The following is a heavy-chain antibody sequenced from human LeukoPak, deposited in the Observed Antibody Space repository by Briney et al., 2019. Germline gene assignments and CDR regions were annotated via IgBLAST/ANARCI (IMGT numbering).Heavy chain of an antibody. CDR1: GFTFSSYG. CDR2: IWYDGSNK. CDR3: AKGIAGGPMGSSSPFDY. V-gene: IGHV3-33*06. Sequence: GGSLRLSCAASGFTFSSYGMQWVRQAPGKGLEWVAVIWYDGSNKYYADSVKGRFTISRDNSKNTLYLQMNSLRAEDTAVYYCAKGIAGGPMGSSSPFDYWGQGTLVTVSS. D-gene: IGHD6-6*01. J-gene: IGHJ4*02.